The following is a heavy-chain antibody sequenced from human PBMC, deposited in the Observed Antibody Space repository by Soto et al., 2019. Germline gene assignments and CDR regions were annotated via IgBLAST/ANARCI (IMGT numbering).Heavy chain of an antibody. J-gene: IGHJ6*02. V-gene: IGHV4-59*01. CDR2: IYYSGST. D-gene: IGHD3-3*01. Sequence: PSETLSLTCTVSGGSISNYFCNWIRQPAGKGLEWIGYIYYSGSTNYNPSLKSRVTISVDTSKNQFSLKLSSVTAADTAVYYCARGGGDFWSGYYYYGMDVWGQGTTVTVSS. CDR1: GGSISNYF. CDR3: ARGGGDFWSGYYYYGMDV.